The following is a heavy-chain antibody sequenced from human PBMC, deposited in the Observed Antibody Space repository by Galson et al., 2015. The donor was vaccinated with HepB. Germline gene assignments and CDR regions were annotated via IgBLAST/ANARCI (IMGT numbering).Heavy chain of an antibody. V-gene: IGHV3-21*01. D-gene: IGHD5-12*01. CDR1: GFTFSSYS. J-gene: IGHJ4*02. CDR3: ARGGRLEAGPIDY. Sequence: SLRLSCAASGFTFSSYSMNWVRQAPGKGLEWVSSISSSSSYIYYADSVKGRFTISRDNAKNSLYLQMNSLRAEDTAVYYCARGGRLEAGPIDYWGQGTLVTVSS. CDR2: ISSSSSYI.